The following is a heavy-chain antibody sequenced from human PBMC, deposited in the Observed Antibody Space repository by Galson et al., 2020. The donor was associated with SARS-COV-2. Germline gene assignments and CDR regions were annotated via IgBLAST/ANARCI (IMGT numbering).Heavy chain of an antibody. CDR1: GYSFTTYG. V-gene: IGHV5-10-1*01. D-gene: IGHD1-26*01. CDR3: ARRGPWELVSGLDY. CDR2: IAPSDSYT. Sequence: HGASLKISCKGSGYSFTTYGISWLRQMPGKGLERMGRIAPSDSYTKYSPPFQGHVTISVDKSISTAYLQWSSLKASDTAVYYCARRGPWELVSGLDYWGQGTLITVSS. J-gene: IGHJ4*02.